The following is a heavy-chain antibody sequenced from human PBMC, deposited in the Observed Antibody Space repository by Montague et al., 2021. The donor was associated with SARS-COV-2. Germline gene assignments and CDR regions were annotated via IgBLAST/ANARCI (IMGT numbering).Heavy chain of an antibody. Sequence: SETLSLTCTVSGGSISSSSYYWGWIRQPPGKGLEWIGSIYYSGSTYYNPSLKSRVTISVDTSKNQFSLKLSSVTAADTAVYYCARLGYYYDSGGMADYWGQGTLVTVSS. V-gene: IGHV4-39*01. D-gene: IGHD3-22*01. CDR2: IYYSGST. CDR3: ARLGYYYDSGGMADY. CDR1: GGSISSSSYY. J-gene: IGHJ4*02.